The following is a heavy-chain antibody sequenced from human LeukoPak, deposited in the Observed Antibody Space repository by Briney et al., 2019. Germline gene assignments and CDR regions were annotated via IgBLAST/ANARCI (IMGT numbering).Heavy chain of an antibody. V-gene: IGHV3-30*19. D-gene: IGHD4-17*01. J-gene: IGHJ5*02. CDR1: GFTFSSYG. CDR3: AREGRGDYGDYPYNWFDP. Sequence: GGSLRLSCAASGFTFSSYGMHWVRQAPGKGLEWVAVISYDGSNKYYADSVKGRFTISRDNSKNTLYLQMNSLRAEDTAVYYCAREGRGDYGDYPYNWFDPWGQGTLVTVSS. CDR2: ISYDGSNK.